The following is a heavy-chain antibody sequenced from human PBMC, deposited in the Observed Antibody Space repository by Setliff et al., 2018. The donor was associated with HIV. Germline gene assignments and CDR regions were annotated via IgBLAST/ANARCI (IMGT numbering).Heavy chain of an antibody. CDR3: ARRTSFIVGEMAGNFDY. J-gene: IGHJ4*02. CDR1: GGSFSGYY. CDR2: INDIGST. D-gene: IGHD1-26*01. Sequence: PSETLSLTCDVYGGSFSGYYWSWIRQSPEKGLEWIGEINDIGSTKYNPSLKSRFTISADIPNNQFSLKLKSVTAADTGVFYCARRTSFIVGEMAGNFDYWGQGTPVTVSS. V-gene: IGHV4-34*01.